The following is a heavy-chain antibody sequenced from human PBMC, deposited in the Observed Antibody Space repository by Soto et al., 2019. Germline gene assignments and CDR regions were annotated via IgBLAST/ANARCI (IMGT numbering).Heavy chain of an antibody. CDR2: IFYSGTT. V-gene: IGHV4-31*03. Sequence: QVQLQESGPGLVKPSQTLSLTCTVSGGSISSGGYFWSWTRQPPGKGLEWIGNIFYSGTTYYNPSLKRRVTISVETSKIKFALKLSSVTAADPAVYFCARGVLYWGQGPLVTVSS. CDR1: GGSISSGGYF. CDR3: ARGVLY. J-gene: IGHJ4*02. D-gene: IGHD1-1*01.